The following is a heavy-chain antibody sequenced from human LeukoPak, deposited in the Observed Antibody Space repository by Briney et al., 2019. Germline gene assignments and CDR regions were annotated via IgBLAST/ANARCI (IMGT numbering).Heavy chain of an antibody. CDR1: GGSISSGGYY. CDR2: IYYTGTT. Sequence: SETLSLTCTVSGGSISSGGYYWSWVRQHPGTGLEWIGYIYYTGTTDYNPSLRSRVTISFDTSRNQFSLKLSSVTVADTAVYFCARESGYGGGVFDFWGQGTLVTVSS. J-gene: IGHJ4*02. V-gene: IGHV4-31*03. CDR3: ARESGYGGGVFDF. D-gene: IGHD5-12*01.